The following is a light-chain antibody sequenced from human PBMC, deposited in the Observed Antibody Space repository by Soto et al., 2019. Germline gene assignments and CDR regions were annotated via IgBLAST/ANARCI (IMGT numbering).Light chain of an antibody. Sequence: QPVLTQPPSASGTPGQRVTISCSGSSSNIGSNTVNWYQQLPRTAPKLLIHSNNQRPSGVPDRFSGSKSGTSASLAISGLQSEDEADYYCSAWYDTLNGVVFGGGTKLTVL. CDR1: SSNIGSNT. CDR2: SNN. CDR3: SAWYDTLNGVV. J-gene: IGLJ2*01. V-gene: IGLV1-44*01.